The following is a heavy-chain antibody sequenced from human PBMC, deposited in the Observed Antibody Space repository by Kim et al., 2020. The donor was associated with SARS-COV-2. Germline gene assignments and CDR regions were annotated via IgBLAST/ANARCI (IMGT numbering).Heavy chain of an antibody. CDR1: GGSFSGYY. J-gene: IGHJ4*02. V-gene: IGHV4-34*01. Sequence: SETLSLTCAVYGGSFSGYYWSWIRQPPGKGLEWIGEINHSGSTNYNPSLKSRVTISVDTSKNQFSLKLSSVTAADTAVYYCATSQLMSGSYAYWGQGTLVTVSS. CDR3: ATSQLMSGSYAY. D-gene: IGHD1-26*01. CDR2: INHSGST.